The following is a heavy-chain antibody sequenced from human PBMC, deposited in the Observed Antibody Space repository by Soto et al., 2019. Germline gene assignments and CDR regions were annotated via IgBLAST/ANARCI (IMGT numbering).Heavy chain of an antibody. Sequence: SETLSLTCTVSGGSISSSSYYWGWIRQPPGKGLEWIGSIYYSGSTYYNPSLKSRVTISVDTSKNQFSLKLSSVTAADTAVYYCASSLLDTAMVTAGYYFDYWGQGTLVTVSS. CDR3: ASSLLDTAMVTAGYYFDY. V-gene: IGHV4-39*01. CDR2: IYYSGST. CDR1: GGSISSSSYY. J-gene: IGHJ4*02. D-gene: IGHD5-18*01.